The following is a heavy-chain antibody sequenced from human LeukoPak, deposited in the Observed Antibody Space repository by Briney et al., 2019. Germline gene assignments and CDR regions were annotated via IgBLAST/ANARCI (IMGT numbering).Heavy chain of an antibody. D-gene: IGHD4-17*01. CDR3: ARGSLYGDYLICLY. Sequence: GASVNVSCTASGYTFTSYGISWVRQAPGQGLEWMGWISAYNGNTNYAQKLQGRVTMTTDTSTSTAYMELRSLRSDDTAVYYCARGSLYGDYLICLYWGQGTLVTVSS. V-gene: IGHV1-18*01. CDR1: GYTFTSYG. CDR2: ISAYNGNT. J-gene: IGHJ4*02.